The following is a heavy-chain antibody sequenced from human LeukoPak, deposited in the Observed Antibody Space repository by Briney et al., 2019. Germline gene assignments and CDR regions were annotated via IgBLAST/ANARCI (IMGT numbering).Heavy chain of an antibody. D-gene: IGHD6-19*01. CDR2: IFYSGST. J-gene: IGHJ6*02. Sequence: SETLSLTCTVSGGSVSSGNYYWNWIRQPPGKGLEWIGYIFYSGSTNYNPSLESRVTISVDSPRNQLSLKLTSVIAADTAVYYCARDGAVAVEYYYYYGMDVWGQGTLVTVSS. CDR1: GGSVSSGNYY. CDR3: ARDGAVAVEYYYYYGMDV. V-gene: IGHV4-61*01.